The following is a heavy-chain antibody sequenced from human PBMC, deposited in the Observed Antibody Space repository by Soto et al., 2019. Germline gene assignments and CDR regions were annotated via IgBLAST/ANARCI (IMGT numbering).Heavy chain of an antibody. Sequence: QVQLQESGPGLVKPSQTLSLTCTVSGGSISSGGYYWSWIRQHPGKGLEWIGYIYYSGSTYYNPSLKSRVTISVDTSKNSFSLKLSSVTAADTAVYYCAIYDSSGSRGFQHWGQGTLVTVSS. V-gene: IGHV4-31*03. CDR3: AIYDSSGSRGFQH. D-gene: IGHD3-22*01. CDR1: GGSISSGGYY. CDR2: IYYSGST. J-gene: IGHJ1*01.